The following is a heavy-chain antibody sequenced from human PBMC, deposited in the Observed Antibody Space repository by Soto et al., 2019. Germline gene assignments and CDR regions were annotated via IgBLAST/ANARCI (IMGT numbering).Heavy chain of an antibody. CDR3: ARDVTVVAELGAYYYYGMDV. D-gene: IGHD2-15*01. CDR2: IWYDGSNK. CDR1: GFTFSSYG. Sequence: QVQLVESGGGVVQPGRSLRLSCAASGFTFSSYGMHWVRQAPGKGLEWVAVIWYDGSNKYYADSVKGRFTISRDNSKNTVYLQMNSLRAEDTAVYYCARDVTVVAELGAYYYYGMDVWGQGTTVTVSS. V-gene: IGHV3-33*01. J-gene: IGHJ6*02.